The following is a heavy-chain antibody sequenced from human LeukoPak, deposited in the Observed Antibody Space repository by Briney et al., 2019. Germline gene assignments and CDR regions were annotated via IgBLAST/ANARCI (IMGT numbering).Heavy chain of an antibody. CDR2: IRSNGDNT. Sequence: GGSLRLSCAASGFTFSSYAMHWVRQAPGKGLEYVSAIRSNGDNTYYTNSVKGRFTISRDNSKNTLYLQMGSLRAEDMAVYYCASEGAYSSSWPPRDYYYYGMDVWGQGTTVTVSS. D-gene: IGHD6-13*01. J-gene: IGHJ6*02. V-gene: IGHV3-64*01. CDR3: ASEGAYSSSWPPRDYYYYGMDV. CDR1: GFTFSSYA.